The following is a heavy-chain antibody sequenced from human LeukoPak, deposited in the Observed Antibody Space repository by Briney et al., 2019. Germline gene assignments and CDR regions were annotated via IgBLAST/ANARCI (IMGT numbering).Heavy chain of an antibody. Sequence: SETLSLTCAVYGGSFSGYYWSWIRQPPGKGLEWIGEINHSGSTNYNPSLKSRVTISVDTSKNQFSLKLSSVTAADTAVYYCARGANYDFWRGYLRTNWFDPWGQGTLVTVSS. CDR3: ARGANYDFWRGYLRTNWFDP. V-gene: IGHV4-34*01. J-gene: IGHJ5*02. D-gene: IGHD3-3*01. CDR2: INHSGST. CDR1: GGSFSGYY.